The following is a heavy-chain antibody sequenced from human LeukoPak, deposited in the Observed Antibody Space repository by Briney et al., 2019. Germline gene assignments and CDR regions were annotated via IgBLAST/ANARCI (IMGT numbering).Heavy chain of an antibody. V-gene: IGHV1-2*02. J-gene: IGHJ6*02. Sequence: ASVKVSCEASGYTFTGYYMHWVRQAPGQGLEWMGWINPNSGGANYAQKFQGRVTMTRDTSISTAYMELSRLRSDDTAVYYCARDKALYYYYGMDVWGQGTTVTVSS. CDR2: INPNSGGA. CDR3: ARDKALYYYYGMDV. CDR1: GYTFTGYY.